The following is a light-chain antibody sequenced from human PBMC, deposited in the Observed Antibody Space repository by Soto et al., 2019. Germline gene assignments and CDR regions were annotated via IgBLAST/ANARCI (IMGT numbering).Light chain of an antibody. V-gene: IGKV2-28*01. CDR3: TQAQQTPFT. CDR1: QSLLHSNGYNY. Sequence: DIVMTQSPLSLPVTPGEPASISCRSSQSLLHSNGYNYLDWYLQKPGQSPQLPIYLGSNRASGVPDRFSGSGSGTDFTLKISRVEAEDVGVYYCTQAQQTPFTFGPGTKVDIK. J-gene: IGKJ3*01. CDR2: LGS.